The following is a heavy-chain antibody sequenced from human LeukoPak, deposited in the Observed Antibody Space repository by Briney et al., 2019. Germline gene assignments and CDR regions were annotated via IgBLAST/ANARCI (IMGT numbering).Heavy chain of an antibody. CDR2: IYGTGST. CDR3: ARYDSRGSTSTRFDY. J-gene: IGHJ4*02. CDR1: GYSLGKNYY. D-gene: IGHD3-16*01. V-gene: IGHV4-38-2*01. Sequence: SETLSLTCAVSGYSLGKNYYWGWIRQPPGKGLEWIGRIYGTGSTSYNPSLMNRVTMSVDTSKNHFSLKLTSVTAADTAVYYCARYDSRGSTSTRFDYWGQGSPLPISS.